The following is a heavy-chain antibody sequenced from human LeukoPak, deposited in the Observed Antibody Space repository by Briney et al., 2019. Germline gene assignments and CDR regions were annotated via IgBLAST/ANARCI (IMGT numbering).Heavy chain of an antibody. J-gene: IGHJ5*02. D-gene: IGHD3-10*01. CDR3: AKETYIMVRGVKNNRFDP. Sequence: GGSLRLSCAASGFTFSSYGIHWVRQAPGKGLEWVAFIRYDGSNKYYADSVKGRFTISRDNSKNTLYLQMNSLRAEDTAVYYCAKETYIMVRGVKNNRFDPWGQGTLVTVSS. CDR1: GFTFSSYG. V-gene: IGHV3-30*02. CDR2: IRYDGSNK.